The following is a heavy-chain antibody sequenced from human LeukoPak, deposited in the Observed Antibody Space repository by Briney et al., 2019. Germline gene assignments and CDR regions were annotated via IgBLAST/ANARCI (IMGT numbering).Heavy chain of an antibody. CDR3: ARESKYDGATSSLGFDY. J-gene: IGHJ4*02. D-gene: IGHD1-26*01. V-gene: IGHV1-18*01. CDR2: ISAYNGNT. CDR1: GYTFTSYG. Sequence: ASVKVSCKASGYTFTSYGISWVRQAPGQGLEWMGWISAYNGNTDYAQKLQGRVTMTTDTSTSTAYMELRSLRSDDTAVYYCARESKYDGATSSLGFDYWGQGTLVTVSS.